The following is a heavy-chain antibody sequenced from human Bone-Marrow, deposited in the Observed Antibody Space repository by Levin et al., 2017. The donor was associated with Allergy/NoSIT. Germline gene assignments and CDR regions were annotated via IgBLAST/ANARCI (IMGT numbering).Heavy chain of an antibody. D-gene: IGHD3-9*01. CDR1: GFTFSSYR. J-gene: IGHJ5*02. Sequence: SCAASGFTFSSYRMNWVRQAPGKGLEWVSSISSSSSYIYYADSVKGRFTISRDNAKNSLYLQMNSLRAEDTAVYYCARVLRYFDWLSSNWFDPWGQGTLVTVSS. CDR3: ARVLRYFDWLSSNWFDP. CDR2: ISSSSSYI. V-gene: IGHV3-21*01.